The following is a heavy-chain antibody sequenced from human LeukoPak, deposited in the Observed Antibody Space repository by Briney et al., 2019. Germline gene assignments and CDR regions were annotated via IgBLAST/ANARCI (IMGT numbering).Heavy chain of an antibody. CDR1: GYTFTGNY. D-gene: IGHD3-22*01. CDR2: INPNSGGT. V-gene: IGHV1-2*02. J-gene: IGHJ1*01. CDR3: ARGSYDSSDFEYFHH. Sequence: ASVKVSCKASGYTFTGNYMHWVRQAPGQGLEWMGWINPNSGGTNYAQKFQGRVTMTRDTSIGTAYMELNRLRSDDTAVYYCARGSYDSSDFEYFHHWGQGTLVTVSS.